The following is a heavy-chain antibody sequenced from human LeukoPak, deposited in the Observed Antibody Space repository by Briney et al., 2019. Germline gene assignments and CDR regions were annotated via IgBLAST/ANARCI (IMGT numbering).Heavy chain of an antibody. CDR3: ARAGKYYYDSSGYSY. CDR1: GYTFTSYG. D-gene: IGHD3-22*01. Sequence: GASVKVSCKASGYTFTSYGISWVRQAPGQGLEWMGWISAYNGNTNYAQKLQGRVTMTKDTSTSTAYMELRSLRSDDTAVYYCARAGKYYYDSSGYSYWGQGTLVTVSS. V-gene: IGHV1-18*01. CDR2: ISAYNGNT. J-gene: IGHJ4*02.